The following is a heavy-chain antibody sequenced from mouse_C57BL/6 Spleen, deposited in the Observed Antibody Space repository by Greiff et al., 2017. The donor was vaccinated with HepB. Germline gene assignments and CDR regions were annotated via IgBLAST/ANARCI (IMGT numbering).Heavy chain of an antibody. V-gene: IGHV1-80*01. J-gene: IGHJ4*01. CDR2: IYPGDGDT. D-gene: IGHD1-1*01. CDR1: GYAFSSYW. Sequence: QVHVKQSGAELVKPGASVKISCKASGYAFSSYWMNWVKQRPGKGLEWIGQIYPGDGDTNYNGKFKGKATLTADKSSSTAYMQLSSLTSEDSAVYFCARSGYGSSMDYWGQGTSVTVSS. CDR3: ARSGYGSSMDY.